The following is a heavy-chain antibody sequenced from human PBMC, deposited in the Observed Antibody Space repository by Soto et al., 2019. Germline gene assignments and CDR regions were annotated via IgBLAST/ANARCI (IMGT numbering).Heavy chain of an antibody. J-gene: IGHJ4*02. D-gene: IGHD4-4*01. CDR3: AKGRNDFDY. V-gene: IGHV3-23*01. CDR2: ITGSANTT. CDR1: GFSVSTYA. Sequence: EVQLLESGGGLVQPGGSLRLSCSASGFSVSTYAMNWVLQAPGKGLEWVSVITGSANTTYYADSVKGRFTISRDNSKNTLYLQMNSLRADDTAVYYCAKGRNDFDYGGQGTLVTVSS.